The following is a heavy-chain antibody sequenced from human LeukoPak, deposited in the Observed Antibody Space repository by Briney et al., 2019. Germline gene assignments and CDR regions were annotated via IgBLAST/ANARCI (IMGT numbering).Heavy chain of an antibody. D-gene: IGHD6-19*01. CDR2: MNPNSGNT. CDR3: ARGQKQWLVPDY. Sequence: ASVKVSCKASGYTFTSYDINWVRQATGQGLEWMGWMNPNSGNTGYAQKFQGRVTMTRNTSISTAYMELSSLRSEDTAVYYCARGQKQWLVPDYWGQGTLVTVSS. J-gene: IGHJ4*02. V-gene: IGHV1-8*01. CDR1: GYTFTSYD.